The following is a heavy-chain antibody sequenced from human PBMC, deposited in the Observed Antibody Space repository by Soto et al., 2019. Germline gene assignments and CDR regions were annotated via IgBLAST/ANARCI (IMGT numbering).Heavy chain of an antibody. Sequence: GGSLRLSCAASGFTFSSYAMSWVRQAPGKGLEWVSAISGSGGSTYYADSVKGRFTISRDNSKNTLYLQMNSLRAEDTAVYYWAKVLRGYSYGWDYYYYGMDVWGQGTTVTVSS. D-gene: IGHD5-18*01. V-gene: IGHV3-23*01. CDR3: AKVLRGYSYGWDYYYYGMDV. CDR1: GFTFSSYA. CDR2: ISGSGGST. J-gene: IGHJ6*02.